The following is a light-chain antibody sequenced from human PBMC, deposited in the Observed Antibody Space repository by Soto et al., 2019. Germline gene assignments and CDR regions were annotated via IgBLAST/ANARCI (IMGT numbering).Light chain of an antibody. V-gene: IGKV3-15*01. CDR2: GAS. J-gene: IGKJ1*01. CDR3: QQYNNWPWT. CDR1: QSVSSN. Sequence: EIVMTQSPATLSVSPGERGTLSCRASQSVSSNLAWYQQKPGQAPRLLIYGASTRATGIPARFSGSRSGTEFTLTISSLQSEDVAVYYCQQYNNWPWTFGQGTKVEIK.